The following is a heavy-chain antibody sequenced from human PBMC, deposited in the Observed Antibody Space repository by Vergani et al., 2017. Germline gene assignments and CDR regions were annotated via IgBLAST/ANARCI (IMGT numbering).Heavy chain of an antibody. CDR2: IYYSGST. V-gene: IGHV4-59*01. CDR1: GGSISSYY. D-gene: IGHD1-14*01. CDR3: AREVMQPEGHWFDP. J-gene: IGHJ5*02. Sequence: QVQLQESGPGLVKPSETLSLTCTVSGGSISSYYWSWIRQPPGKGLEWIGYIYYSGSTNYNPSLKSRVTISVDTSKNQFSLKLSSVTAADTAVYYCAREVMQPEGHWFDPWGQGTLVTVSS.